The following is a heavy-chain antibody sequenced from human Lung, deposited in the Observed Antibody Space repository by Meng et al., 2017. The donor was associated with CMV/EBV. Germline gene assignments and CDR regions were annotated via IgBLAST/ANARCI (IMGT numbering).Heavy chain of an antibody. CDR3: ALFTGSWFDP. Sequence: QIPLKESGPTLVKPTQTLPLTCTFSGFSLSTSEVGVGWIRQPPGKALEWLAVIYWDDDKRYSPSLKSRLTITKDTSKNQVVLTLTNMDPVDTATYYCALFTGSWFDPWGQGTLVTVSS. D-gene: IGHD1-14*01. V-gene: IGHV2-5*02. J-gene: IGHJ5*02. CDR1: GFSLSTSEVG. CDR2: IYWDDDK.